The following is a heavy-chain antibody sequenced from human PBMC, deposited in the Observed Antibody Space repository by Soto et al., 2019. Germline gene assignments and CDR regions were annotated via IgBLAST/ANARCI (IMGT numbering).Heavy chain of an antibody. Sequence: PGGSLRLSCAASGFPFSNTWMNWVRQAPGKGLEWVGQIKSKSGGWTIEYAAPVKDRFTISRDDSRNTVYLQMNSPKGEDTAVYYCTKNKGVLNPYSGIWAWVGFDYGGEGTPVTVPS. D-gene: IGHD6-25*01. CDR1: GFPFSNTW. V-gene: IGHV3-15*07. CDR3: TKNKGVLNPYSGIWAWVGFDY. J-gene: IGHJ4*02. CDR2: IKSKSGGWTI.